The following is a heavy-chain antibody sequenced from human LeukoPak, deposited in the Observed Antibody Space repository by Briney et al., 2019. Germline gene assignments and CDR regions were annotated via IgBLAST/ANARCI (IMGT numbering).Heavy chain of an antibody. D-gene: IGHD4-23*01. V-gene: IGHV3-7*01. CDR2: IKEDGSDK. CDR3: ARYGGSGYMDV. CDR1: GFTFSDYY. J-gene: IGHJ6*03. Sequence: PGGSLRLSCAASGFTFSDYYMSWVRQAPGKGLEWVANIKEDGSDKYYVDSVKGRVTISRDNAKNSLFLQINSLRAEDTAEYYCARYGGSGYMDVWGKGTTVTVSS.